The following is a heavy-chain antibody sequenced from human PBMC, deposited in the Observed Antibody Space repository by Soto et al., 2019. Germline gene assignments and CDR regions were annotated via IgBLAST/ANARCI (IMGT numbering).Heavy chain of an antibody. CDR1: GGSISSYY. V-gene: IGHV4-59*08. CDR2: IYYSGST. Sequence: QVQLQESGPGLVKPSETLSLTCTVSGGSISSYYWSWIRQPPGKGLEWIGYIYYSGSTNYNPPLKSRVTISVDTAKNQFYLNLSSVTAADTAVYYCAAGSSGWPYYFDYWGQGTLVTVSS. J-gene: IGHJ4*02. D-gene: IGHD6-19*01. CDR3: AAGSSGWPYYFDY.